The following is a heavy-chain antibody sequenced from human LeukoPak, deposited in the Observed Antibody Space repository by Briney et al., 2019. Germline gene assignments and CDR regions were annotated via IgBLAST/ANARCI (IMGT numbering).Heavy chain of an antibody. CDR3: AKLVAAAGPYYYGMDV. V-gene: IGHV3-23*01. CDR2: ISGSGGST. Sequence: PGGSLRLSCAAFGFTFSSYAMSWVRQAPGKGLEWVSAISGSGGSTYYADSVKGRFTISRDNSKNTLYLQMNSLRAEDTAVYYCAKLVAAAGPYYYGMDVWGQGTTVTVSS. J-gene: IGHJ6*02. D-gene: IGHD6-13*01. CDR1: GFTFSSYA.